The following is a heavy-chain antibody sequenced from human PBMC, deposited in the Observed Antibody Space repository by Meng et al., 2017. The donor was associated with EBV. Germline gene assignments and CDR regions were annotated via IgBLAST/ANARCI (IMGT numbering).Heavy chain of an antibody. D-gene: IGHD3-10*01. CDR3: ASESGRGFTPDY. CDR1: GGTCRSDA. V-gene: IGHV1-69*01. J-gene: IGHJ4*02. Sequence: QVQVQQCGAEVKKPGPSVKVSCRNSGGTCRSDAVSWVRQAPGQGLEWMGGLIPMSGAPHYAQKFQDRVTIIADESTSTHSMELNNLRFEDTAMYYCASESGRGFTPDYWGQGTLVTVSS. CDR2: LIPMSGAP.